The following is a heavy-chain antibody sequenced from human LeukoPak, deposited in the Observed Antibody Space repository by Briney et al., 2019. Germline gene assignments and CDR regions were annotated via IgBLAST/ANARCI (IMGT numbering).Heavy chain of an antibody. CDR2: ISAYNGNT. Sequence: GASVKVSCKASGYTFTSYGISWVRQAPGQGLEWMGWISAYNGNTNYAQKLQGRVTMTTDTSTSTAYMELRSLRSDDTAVYYCARVDNWNYDGGLDYWGQGTLVTVSS. J-gene: IGHJ4*02. CDR1: GYTFTSYG. V-gene: IGHV1-18*01. CDR3: ARVDNWNYDGGLDY. D-gene: IGHD1-7*01.